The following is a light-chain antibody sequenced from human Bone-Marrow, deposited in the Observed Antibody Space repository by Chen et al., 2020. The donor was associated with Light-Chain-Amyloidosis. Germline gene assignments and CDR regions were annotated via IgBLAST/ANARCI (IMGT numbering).Light chain of an antibody. CDR2: SDN. Sequence: QSVLTQPPSTSGTPGQRVTISCSGSTSNIGTYTVNWYRQVPGTAPRLLIQSDNQRPSGVPDRFSGAKSGTSASLDISWLQSEDEADYYCAAWDDSLNGVVFGGGTKLTVL. J-gene: IGLJ2*01. V-gene: IGLV1-44*01. CDR3: AAWDDSLNGVV. CDR1: TSNIGTYT.